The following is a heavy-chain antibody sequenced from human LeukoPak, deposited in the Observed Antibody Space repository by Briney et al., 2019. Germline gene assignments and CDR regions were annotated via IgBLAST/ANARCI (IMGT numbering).Heavy chain of an antibody. Sequence: ASVKVSCKASGYTFTNYYMQWVRQAPGQGLEWTGLINPSGGSTSYAQTFQGRITMTWDTSTSTVYMELSSLRSEDTAVYYCARGPVSTRGYSGYDPDAFDIWGQGTMVTVSS. CDR3: ARGPVSTRGYSGYDPDAFDI. CDR1: GYTFTNYY. J-gene: IGHJ3*02. CDR2: INPSGGST. V-gene: IGHV1-46*01. D-gene: IGHD5-12*01.